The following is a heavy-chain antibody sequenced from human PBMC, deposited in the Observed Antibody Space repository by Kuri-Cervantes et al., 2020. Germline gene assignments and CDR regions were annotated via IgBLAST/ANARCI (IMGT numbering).Heavy chain of an antibody. V-gene: IGHV3-7*03. CDR1: GFTFNNYW. Sequence: GGSLRLSCAASGFTFNNYWMSWVRQAPGQGLEWVANIKEDGGRNFYVDSVKGRFTISRDNAKSSLYLQMNSLRAEDTAVYYCARDPLNYASYYDYWGQGTLVTVSS. J-gene: IGHJ4*02. CDR2: IKEDGGRN. CDR3: ARDPLNYASYYDY. D-gene: IGHD1-7*01.